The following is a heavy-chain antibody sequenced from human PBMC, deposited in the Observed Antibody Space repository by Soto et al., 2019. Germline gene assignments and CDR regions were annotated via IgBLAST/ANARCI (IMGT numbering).Heavy chain of an antibody. CDR3: ARSPFGDGCSPFDD. Sequence: EVQLVQSGGGLVQPGGSLRLSCAASGFTVSSNYMSWVRQAPGKGLEWVAVIYSGGSTYYADSVKARFIISRDNSKNTLYLQLNSLTAEGTDVYYCARSPFGDGCSPFDDWGQETLVTVSS. D-gene: IGHD3-10*01. J-gene: IGHJ4*02. CDR1: GFTVSSNY. CDR2: IYSGGST. V-gene: IGHV3-66*01.